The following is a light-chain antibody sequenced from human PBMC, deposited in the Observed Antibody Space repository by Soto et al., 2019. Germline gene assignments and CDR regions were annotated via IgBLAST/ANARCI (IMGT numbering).Light chain of an antibody. Sequence: DIQMTQSPSSLSASVGDRVTITCQAGQDVSVSLNWYQQKPGKAPKLLISDASNVETGVPSRLSGSGSRTDFTLTISNLQPEDVATYYCQQYDNLPTFGPGTKVEI. CDR2: DAS. CDR3: QQYDNLPT. V-gene: IGKV1-33*01. CDR1: QDVSVS. J-gene: IGKJ3*01.